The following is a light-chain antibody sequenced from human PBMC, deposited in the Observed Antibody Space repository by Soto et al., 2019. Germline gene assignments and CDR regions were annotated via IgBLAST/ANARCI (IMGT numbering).Light chain of an antibody. CDR1: SSNIGPTT. CDR3: AAWDDSLNRVV. Sequence: QSVLTQPPSASGTPGQRVTISCSGSSSNIGPTTVNWYQQLPGTAPKLVIYSNNQRPSGVPARFSGSKSGTSASLAISGFQSEDEANYYCAAWDDSLNRVVFGGGTQLTVL. V-gene: IGLV1-44*01. J-gene: IGLJ3*02. CDR2: SNN.